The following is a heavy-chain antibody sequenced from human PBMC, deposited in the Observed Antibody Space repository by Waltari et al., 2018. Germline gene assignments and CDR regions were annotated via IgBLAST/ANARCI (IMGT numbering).Heavy chain of an antibody. J-gene: IGHJ4*02. D-gene: IGHD3-16*02. CDR3: ARDGYDYIWGSYRYFDY. V-gene: IGHV4-39*07. Sequence: QLQLQESGPGLVKPSETLSLTCTVSGGSISSSSYYWGWIRQPPGKGLEWIGSIYYSGSTYYNPSLKSRVTISADTSKNQFSLKLSSVTAADTAVYYCARDGYDYIWGSYRYFDYWGQGTLVTVSS. CDR1: GGSISSSSYY. CDR2: IYYSGST.